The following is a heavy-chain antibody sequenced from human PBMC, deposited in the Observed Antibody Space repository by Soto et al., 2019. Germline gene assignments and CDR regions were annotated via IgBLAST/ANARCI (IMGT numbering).Heavy chain of an antibody. D-gene: IGHD5-18*01. J-gene: IGHJ6*03. CDR1: GYSFTSYW. CDR3: ARLRSGCSYSAATYMDV. CDR2: IYPGDSDT. Sequence: PGESLKISCKGSGYSFTSYWIGWVRQMPGKGLEWMGIIYPGDSDTRYSPSFQGQVTISADKSISTAYLQWSSLKASDTAMYYCARLRSGCSYSAATYMDVWGQGTTVTVSS. V-gene: IGHV5-51*01.